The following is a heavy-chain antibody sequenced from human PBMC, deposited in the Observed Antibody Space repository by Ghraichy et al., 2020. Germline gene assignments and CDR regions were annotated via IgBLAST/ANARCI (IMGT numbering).Heavy chain of an antibody. Sequence: LSLTCAASGFTFSSYAMSWVRQAPGKGLEWVSALSGSGDSTYYADSVKGRFTISRDNSKNTLYLQMNSLRAEDTAVYYCAKSSGYRYGPYYNMDVWGQGTTVTVSS. V-gene: IGHV3-23*01. D-gene: IGHD5-18*01. CDR1: GFTFSSYA. CDR2: LSGSGDST. CDR3: AKSSGYRYGPYYNMDV. J-gene: IGHJ6*02.